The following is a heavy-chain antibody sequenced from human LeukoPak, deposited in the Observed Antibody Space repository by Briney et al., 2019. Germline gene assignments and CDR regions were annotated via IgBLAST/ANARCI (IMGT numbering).Heavy chain of an antibody. CDR1: GFTFSSYE. Sequence: GGSLRLSCAASGFTFSSYEMNWVRQAPGKGLEWISYTSSSGRTINYAASVKGRFTISRDNAKNSLYLQMNSLRAKDTAVYYCARGKDVVVTALDYWGQGTLVTVSS. CDR2: TSSSGRTI. V-gene: IGHV3-48*03. J-gene: IGHJ4*02. D-gene: IGHD2-21*02. CDR3: ARGKDVVVTALDY.